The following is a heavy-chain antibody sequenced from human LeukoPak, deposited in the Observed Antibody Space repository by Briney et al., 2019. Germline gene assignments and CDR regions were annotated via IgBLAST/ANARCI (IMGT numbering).Heavy chain of an antibody. V-gene: IGHV3-48*01. Sequence: GGSLRLSCVASGLAFSSYSMHWVRQAPGKGLEWVSYISSSSSTIYYADSVKGRFTISRDNAKNSLYLQMNSLRAEDTAVYYCARDRGDDFWSGYYKYYYYGMDVWGQGTTVTVSS. J-gene: IGHJ6*02. CDR1: GLAFSSYS. CDR3: ARDRGDDFWSGYYKYYYYGMDV. D-gene: IGHD3-3*01. CDR2: ISSSSSTI.